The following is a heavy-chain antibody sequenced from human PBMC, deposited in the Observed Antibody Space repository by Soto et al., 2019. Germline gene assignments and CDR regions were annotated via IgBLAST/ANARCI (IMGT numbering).Heavy chain of an antibody. CDR1: GYSFNYYW. D-gene: IGHD2-15*01. Sequence: GESLKISCKGSGYSFNYYWIGWVRRMPGRGLEWMGVIYPGDSDTTYSPSFQGQVTLSVDKSINTAYLQWGSLKASDTAMYYCARQEKFCSGDTCKAQQYFELWGQGTLVTISS. CDR2: IYPGDSDT. V-gene: IGHV5-51*01. J-gene: IGHJ1*01. CDR3: ARQEKFCSGDTCKAQQYFEL.